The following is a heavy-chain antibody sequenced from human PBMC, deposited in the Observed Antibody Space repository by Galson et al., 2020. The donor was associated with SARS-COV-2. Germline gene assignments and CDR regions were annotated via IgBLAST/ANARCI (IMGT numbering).Heavy chain of an antibody. D-gene: IGHD6-19*01. Sequence: TGGSLRLSCAASGFTFSSYGMHWVRQAPGKGLEWVAVISYDGSNKYYAASVKGRFTISRDNSKHTLYLQMNSLRAEDTAVYYCAKDRSGWYLYYYYGMDVWGQGTTVTVSS. CDR3: AKDRSGWYLYYYYGMDV. CDR1: GFTFSSYG. J-gene: IGHJ6*02. CDR2: ISYDGSNK. V-gene: IGHV3-30*18.